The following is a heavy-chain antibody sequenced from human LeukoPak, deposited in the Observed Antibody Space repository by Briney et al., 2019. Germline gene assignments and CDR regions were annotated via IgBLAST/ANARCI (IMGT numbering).Heavy chain of an antibody. CDR3: AKATPYSGYAGYYFDY. CDR2: ISWNSGSV. CDR1: GFTFDDYP. Sequence: PGGSLRLSCAASGFTFDDYPMHWVRQAPGKGLEWVSGISWNSGSVGYADSVKGRFTISRDNAKNSLYLQMNSLRAEDTALYYCAKATPYSGYAGYYFDYWGQGTLVTVSS. D-gene: IGHD5-12*01. J-gene: IGHJ4*02. V-gene: IGHV3-9*01.